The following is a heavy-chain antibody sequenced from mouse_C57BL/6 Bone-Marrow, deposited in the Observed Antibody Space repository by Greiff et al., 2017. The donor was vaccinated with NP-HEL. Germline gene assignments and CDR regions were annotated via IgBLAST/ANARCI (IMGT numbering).Heavy chain of an antibody. CDR1: GFTFSNYW. D-gene: IGHD1-1*01. Sequence: EVKLMDSGGGLVQPGGSMKLSCVASGFTFSNYWMNWVRQSPEKGLEWVAQIRLKSDNYATHYAESVKGRFTISRDDSKSSVYLQMNNLRAEDTGIYYCTESLLQWYYYAMDYWGQGTSVTVSS. J-gene: IGHJ4*01. V-gene: IGHV6-3*01. CDR2: IRLKSDNYAT. CDR3: TESLLQWYYYAMDY.